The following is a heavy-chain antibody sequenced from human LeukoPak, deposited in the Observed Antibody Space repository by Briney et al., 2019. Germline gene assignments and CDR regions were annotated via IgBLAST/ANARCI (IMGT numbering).Heavy chain of an antibody. V-gene: IGHV3-23*01. Sequence: PGGSLRLSCAVSGFTFSSYAMSWVRQAPGKGLEWVSGISSSGGSTYYSDSVKGRFTISRDNSKNKLHLQMNSLRAEDTAVYYCATAYTSYLDSGGQGTLVTVSS. J-gene: IGHJ4*02. CDR2: ISSSGGST. CDR1: GFTFSSYA. D-gene: IGHD1-1*01. CDR3: ATAYTSYLDS.